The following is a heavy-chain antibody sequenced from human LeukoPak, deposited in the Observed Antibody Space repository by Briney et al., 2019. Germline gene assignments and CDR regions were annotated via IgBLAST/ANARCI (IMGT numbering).Heavy chain of an antibody. Sequence: GRSLRLSCAASGFTFSSYSMNWVRQAPGKGLEWVSSISSSSYIYYADSVKGRFTISRDNAKNSLYLQMNSLRAEDTAVYYCARVEAKYDILTGYDYWGQGTLVTVSS. D-gene: IGHD3-9*01. V-gene: IGHV3-21*01. CDR3: ARVEAKYDILTGYDY. J-gene: IGHJ4*02. CDR1: GFTFSSYS. CDR2: ISSSSYI.